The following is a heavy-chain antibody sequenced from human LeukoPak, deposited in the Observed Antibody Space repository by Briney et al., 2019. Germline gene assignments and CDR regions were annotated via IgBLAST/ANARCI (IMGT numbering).Heavy chain of an antibody. Sequence: SVKVSCKASGGTFSSYAISWVRQAPGQGLGWMGRIIPILGIANYAQKFQGRVTITADKSTSTAYMELSSLRSEDTAVYYCASNLGYSYDYWGQGTLVTVSS. CDR1: GGTFSSYA. J-gene: IGHJ4*02. CDR3: ASNLGYSYDY. D-gene: IGHD5-18*01. CDR2: IIPILGIA. V-gene: IGHV1-69*04.